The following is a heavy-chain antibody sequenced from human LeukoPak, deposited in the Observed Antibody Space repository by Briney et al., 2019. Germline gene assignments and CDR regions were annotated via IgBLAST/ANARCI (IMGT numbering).Heavy chain of an antibody. CDR1: GYTFTGYY. CDR2: INPNSGGT. V-gene: IGHV1-2*02. D-gene: IGHD5-12*01. CDR3: ARDDSGYDYADAFDI. J-gene: IGHJ3*02. Sequence: ASVKVSCKASGYTFTGYYMHWVRQAPGQGLEWMGWINPNSGGTNYAQKFQGRVTMTRDTSIGTAYMKLSRLRSDDTAVYYCARDDSGYDYADAFDIWGQGTMVTVSS.